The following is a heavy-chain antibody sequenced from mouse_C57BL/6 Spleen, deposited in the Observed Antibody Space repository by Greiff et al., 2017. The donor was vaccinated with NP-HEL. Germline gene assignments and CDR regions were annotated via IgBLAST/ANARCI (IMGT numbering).Heavy chain of an antibody. J-gene: IGHJ3*01. CDR2: INPNNGGT. Sequence: EVQLQQSGPELVKPGASVKISCKASGYTFTDYYMNWVKQSHGKSLEWIGDINPNNGGTSYNQKFKGKATLTVDKSSSTAYMELRSLTSEDSAVYYCARGESFYYGYPWFAYWGQGTLVTVSA. CDR3: ARGESFYYGYPWFAY. V-gene: IGHV1-26*01. D-gene: IGHD2-2*01. CDR1: GYTFTDYY.